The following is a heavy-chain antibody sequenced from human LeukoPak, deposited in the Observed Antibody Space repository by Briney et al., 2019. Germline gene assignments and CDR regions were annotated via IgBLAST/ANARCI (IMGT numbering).Heavy chain of an antibody. CDR3: ARGPYSTGPWDA. J-gene: IGHJ3*01. CDR2: IYSSGST. CDR1: GGSISSYY. Sequence: SSETLSLTCTVSGGSISSYYWSWIRQPAGKGLEWIGRIYSSGSTYYNPSLKSRVTMSVDTSKNKFSLKLSSVTAADTAVYYCARGPYSTGPWDAWGQGTMVTVSS. V-gene: IGHV4-4*07. D-gene: IGHD6-25*01.